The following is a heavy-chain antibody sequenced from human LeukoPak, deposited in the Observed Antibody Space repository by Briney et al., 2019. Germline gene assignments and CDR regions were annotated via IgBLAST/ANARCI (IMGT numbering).Heavy chain of an antibody. CDR1: GYTFTSYG. CDR3: ARGKLTFDY. V-gene: IGHV1-18*01. CDR2: ISAYNGNT. D-gene: IGHD3-10*01. J-gene: IGHJ4*02. Sequence: ASVTVSYMASGYTFTSYGIRWVRPAPGQGLEWMGWISAYNGNTNYAQKLQGRVTMTTDTSTSTAYMELRSLRSDDTAVYYCARGKLTFDYWGQGTLVTVSS.